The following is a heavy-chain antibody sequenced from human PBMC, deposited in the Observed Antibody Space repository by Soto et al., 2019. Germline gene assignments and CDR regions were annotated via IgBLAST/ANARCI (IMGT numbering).Heavy chain of an antibody. CDR1: GFTFSSYA. D-gene: IGHD3-16*02. CDR3: AKGIMITFGGVIAHPYYFDY. V-gene: IGHV3-23*01. J-gene: IGHJ4*02. Sequence: PGGSLRLSCAASGFTFSSYAMSWVRQAPGKGLEWVSAISGSGGSTYYADSVKGRFTISRDNSKNTLYLQMNSLRAEDTAVYYCAKGIMITFGGVIAHPYYFDYWGQGTLVTVSS. CDR2: ISGSGGST.